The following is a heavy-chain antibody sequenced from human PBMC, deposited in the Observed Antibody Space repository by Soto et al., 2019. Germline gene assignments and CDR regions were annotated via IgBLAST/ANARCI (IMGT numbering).Heavy chain of an antibody. Sequence: EVQLLESGGGLVQPGGSLRLSCAASGFTFSNYAMSWVRQAPGKGLEWVSGIIGSGRSTSYADSVKGRFTISRDNSKNTLFLQMNSLRDEDTAIYYCANDRSNLASGWYCTDYWGQGTLVTVSS. D-gene: IGHD6-19*01. CDR1: GFTFSNYA. CDR2: IIGSGRST. V-gene: IGHV3-23*01. J-gene: IGHJ4*02. CDR3: ANDRSNLASGWYCTDY.